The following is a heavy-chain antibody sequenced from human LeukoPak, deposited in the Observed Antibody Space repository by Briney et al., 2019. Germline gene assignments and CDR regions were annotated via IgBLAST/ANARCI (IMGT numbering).Heavy chain of an antibody. J-gene: IGHJ4*02. CDR1: GYTFTSYD. D-gene: IGHD5-18*01. CDR3: ARGYSYDPFFDY. V-gene: IGHV1-8*01. CDR2: MNPNSGNT. Sequence: ASAKVSCKASGYTFTSYDINWVRQATGQGLEWMGWMNPNSGNTGYAQKFQGRVTMTRNTSISTAYMELSSLRSEDTAVYYCARGYSYDPFFDYWGQGTLVTVSS.